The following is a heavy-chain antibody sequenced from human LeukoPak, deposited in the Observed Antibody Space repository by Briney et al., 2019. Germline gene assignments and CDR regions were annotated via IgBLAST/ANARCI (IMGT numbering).Heavy chain of an antibody. CDR2: IYYSGST. Sequence: SETLSLTCTVSGDSISSYYCSWIRQPPGKGLEWIGYIYYSGSTSYNPSLKSRVTISLDTSNNQFSLKLRSVTAADTAVYYCARTTEGGYTYGYFYYYYMDVWGKGTTVTISS. V-gene: IGHV4-59*01. D-gene: IGHD5-18*01. J-gene: IGHJ6*03. CDR3: ARTTEGGYTYGYFYYYYMDV. CDR1: GDSISSYY.